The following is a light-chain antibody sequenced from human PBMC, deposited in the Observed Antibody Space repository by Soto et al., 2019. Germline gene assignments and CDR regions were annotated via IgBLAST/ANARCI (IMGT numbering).Light chain of an antibody. CDR3: QQANSFPFT. CDR2: DAS. CDR1: QDISTW. V-gene: IGKV1-12*01. Sequence: DIQMTQSPSSVSASVGDRVTITCRANQDISTWLAWYQQKPGKAPKLLIYDASSLESGVPARFSGSGFGTDFTLTISSLQPEDFATYYCQQANSFPFTFGPGTKVDIK. J-gene: IGKJ3*01.